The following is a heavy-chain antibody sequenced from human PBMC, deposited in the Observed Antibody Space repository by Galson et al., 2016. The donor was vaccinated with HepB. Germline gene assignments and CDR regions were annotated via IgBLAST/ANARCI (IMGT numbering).Heavy chain of an antibody. D-gene: IGHD6-19*01. J-gene: IGHJ4*02. Sequence: SETLSLTCTVSGGSISRYYWSWIRQSAGRGLEWIGYVSYDGSTSYNPSLKGRVTMSEDTSKSQFSLRLTSVTAADTAIYYCARSSSWLPYFDFWSQGTVVAVSS. CDR1: GGSISRYY. CDR2: VSYDGST. CDR3: ARSSSWLPYFDF. V-gene: IGHV4-59*01.